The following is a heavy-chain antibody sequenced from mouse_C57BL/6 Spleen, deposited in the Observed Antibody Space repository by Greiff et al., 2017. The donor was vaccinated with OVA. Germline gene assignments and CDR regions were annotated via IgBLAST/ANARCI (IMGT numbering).Heavy chain of an antibody. CDR1: GFSFHSDCY. V-gene: IGHV3-3*01. CDR2: PFYSVIP. J-gene: IGHJ4*01. Sequence: EVQLQESGPSLVRPSQTLSLTCTVTGFSFHSDCYWIWIRQFPGNTLEFIGYPFYSVIPYSHPSLDSRTYTTRDTTKNQFSVKVSSVTTEDTATYYCARGWDGDYGGAMDYWGQGTSVTVSS. D-gene: IGHD2-13*01. CDR3: ARGWDGDYGGAMDY.